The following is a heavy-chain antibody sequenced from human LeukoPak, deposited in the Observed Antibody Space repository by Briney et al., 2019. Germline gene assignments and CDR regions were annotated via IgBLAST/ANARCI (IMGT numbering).Heavy chain of an antibody. D-gene: IGHD4-17*01. CDR3: ARDLGPHGDGLD. V-gene: IGHV1-69*04. J-gene: IGHJ4*02. CDR1: GGTFSSYA. Sequence: ASVKLSCMASGGTFSSYAISWVRQAPGQGLEWMGRIILILGIANYAQKFQGRVTITADKSTSTAYMELSSLRSEDTAVYYCARDLGPHGDGLDWGQGTLVTVSS. CDR2: IILILGIA.